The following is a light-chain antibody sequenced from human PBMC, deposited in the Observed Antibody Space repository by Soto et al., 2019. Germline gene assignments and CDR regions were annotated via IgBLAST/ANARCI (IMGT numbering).Light chain of an antibody. V-gene: IGKV3-11*01. CDR2: EAS. CDR3: QQRSNWPPYT. CDR1: QSVSSY. J-gene: IGKJ2*01. Sequence: EIVLTQSPATLSLSPGERATLSCRASQSVSSYLAWYQQKPGQAPRLLIYEASNRATGIPARFSGSGSGTAFTLTISSLEPEDFAVYYCQQRSNWPPYTVGQGTKLEIK.